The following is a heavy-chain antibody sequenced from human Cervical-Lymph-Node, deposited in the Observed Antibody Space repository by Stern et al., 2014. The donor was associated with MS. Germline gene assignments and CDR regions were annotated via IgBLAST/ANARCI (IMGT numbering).Heavy chain of an antibody. CDR1: GYSFTNYW. D-gene: IGHD1-26*01. Sequence: EVQLVESGAEVKKPGESLKVSCKASGYSFTNYWIGWVRQMPRKGLEWMGISYPGDSDTKVSPSFQGQVTISADNSISTAYLQWSSLEASDTAIYFCARVRIVGASDAFDLWGQGTMVTVSS. V-gene: IGHV5-51*01. J-gene: IGHJ3*01. CDR3: ARVRIVGASDAFDL. CDR2: SYPGDSDT.